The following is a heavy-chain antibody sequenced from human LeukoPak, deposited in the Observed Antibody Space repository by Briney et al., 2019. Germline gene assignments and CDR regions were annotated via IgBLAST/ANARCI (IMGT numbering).Heavy chain of an antibody. CDR2: ISSSSSYI. J-gene: IGHJ4*02. CDR1: GFTFSSYS. D-gene: IGHD6-6*01. V-gene: IGHV3-21*01. Sequence: PGGSLRLSCAASGFTFSSYSMNWVRQAPGKGLEWVSSISSSSSYIYYADSVKGRFTISRDNAKNSLYLQMNSLRAEDTAVYYCAREDGHSSSFDYWGQGTLVTVSS. CDR3: AREDGHSSSFDY.